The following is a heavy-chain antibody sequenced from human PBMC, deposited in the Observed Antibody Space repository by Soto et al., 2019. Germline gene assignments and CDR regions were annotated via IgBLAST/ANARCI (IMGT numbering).Heavy chain of an antibody. CDR3: ARDSHSQQPNHRWGVGYMDV. CDR1: GGSISNGGYY. V-gene: IGHV4-31*11. J-gene: IGHJ6*03. CDR2: IYVSGST. D-gene: IGHD6-13*01. Sequence: QLQLQESGPGLVKPSQTLSLTCAVSGGSISNGGYYWSWIRQHPGKGLEWIGSIYVSGSTYYNPSLKSRVTLSVATPKTQFSLKLSSVTAADTAVYYCARDSHSQQPNHRWGVGYMDVWGKGTTVTVSS.